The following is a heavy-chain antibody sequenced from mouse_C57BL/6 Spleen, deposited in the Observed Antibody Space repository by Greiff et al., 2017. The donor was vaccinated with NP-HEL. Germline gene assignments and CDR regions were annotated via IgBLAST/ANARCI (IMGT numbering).Heavy chain of an antibody. CDR3: ASGGYGASNLYAMDY. CDR1: GYTFTSYG. V-gene: IGHV1-81*01. D-gene: IGHD2-5*01. Sequence: VKLQESGAELARPGASVKLSCKASGYTFTSYGISWVKQRTGQGLEWIGEIYPRSGNTYYNEKFKGKATLTADKSSSTAYMELRSLTSEDSAVYVCASGGYGASNLYAMDYWGQGTSVTVSS. J-gene: IGHJ4*01. CDR2: IYPRSGNT.